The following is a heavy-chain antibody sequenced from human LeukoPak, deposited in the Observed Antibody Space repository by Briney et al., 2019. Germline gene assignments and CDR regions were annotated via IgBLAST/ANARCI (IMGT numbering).Heavy chain of an antibody. CDR3: ARQAGCSSTSCYEQDYYYYYMDV. CDR1: GGTFSSYA. D-gene: IGHD2-2*01. CDR2: IIPIFGTA. J-gene: IGHJ6*03. V-gene: IGHV1-69*06. Sequence: SVKVSCKASGGTFSSYAISWVRQAPGQGLEWMGGIIPIFGTANYAQKFQGRVTITADKSTSTAYMELSSLRSEDTAVYYCARQAGCSSTSCYEQDYYYYYMDVWGKGTTVTISS.